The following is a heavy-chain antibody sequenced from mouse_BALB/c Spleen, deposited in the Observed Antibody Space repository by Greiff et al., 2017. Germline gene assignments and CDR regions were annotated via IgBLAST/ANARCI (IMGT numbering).Heavy chain of an antibody. CDR1: GYTFTDYV. Sequence: QVQLKESGPELVKPGASVKMSCKASGYTFTDYVISWVKQRTGQGLEWIGEIYPGSGSTYYNEKFKGKATLTADKSSNTAYMQLSSLTSEDSAVYFCARRGYGSSYGFAYWGQGTLVTVSA. CDR3: ARRGYGSSYGFAY. V-gene: IGHV1-77*01. J-gene: IGHJ3*01. CDR2: IYPGSGST. D-gene: IGHD1-1*01.